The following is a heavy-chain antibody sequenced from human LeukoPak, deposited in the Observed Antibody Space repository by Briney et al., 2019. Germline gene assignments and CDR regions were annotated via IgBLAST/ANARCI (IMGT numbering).Heavy chain of an antibody. V-gene: IGHV4-34*01. CDR1: GGSFSGYN. J-gene: IGHJ4*02. Sequence: SETLSLTCAVYGGSFSGYNWSWIRQPPGKGLEWIGEINHSGSTNYNPSLKSRVTISVDTSKNQFSLKLSSVTAADTAVYYCIHSGYDLGDYWGQGTLVTVSS. D-gene: IGHD5-12*01. CDR3: IHSGYDLGDY. CDR2: INHSGST.